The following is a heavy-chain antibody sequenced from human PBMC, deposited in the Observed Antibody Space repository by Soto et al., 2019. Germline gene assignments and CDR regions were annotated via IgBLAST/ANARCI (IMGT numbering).Heavy chain of an antibody. CDR3: ARGLAPYYFDY. Sequence: QVQLVQSGAEVKKPGASVKVSCKASGYTFTSYAMHWVRQAPGQRLEWMGWINAGNGNTKYSQRFQGRVTITRDTAASTAYMELSSLRSEDTAVYYCARGLAPYYFDYWGQGSLVTVSS. J-gene: IGHJ4*02. V-gene: IGHV1-3*01. CDR1: GYTFTSYA. CDR2: INAGNGNT. D-gene: IGHD6-19*01.